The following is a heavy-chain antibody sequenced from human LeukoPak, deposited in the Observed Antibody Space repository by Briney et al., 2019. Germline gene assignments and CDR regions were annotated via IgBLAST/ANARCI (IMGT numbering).Heavy chain of an antibody. D-gene: IGHD5-12*01. CDR1: GITLSSKG. CDR2: IWLEGIIK. J-gene: IGHJ5*02. V-gene: IGHV3-33*06. Sequence: GGSREPPCEVSGITLSSKGRHGVRQAPGKGLEGLAVIWLEGIIKYYADSVKGRFTISRDNSKNTLYLQMNSLRAEDTAVYYCAKGNHVDIVATRPTLDGHFDPWGQGTLVTVSS. CDR3: AKGNHVDIVATRPTLDGHFDP.